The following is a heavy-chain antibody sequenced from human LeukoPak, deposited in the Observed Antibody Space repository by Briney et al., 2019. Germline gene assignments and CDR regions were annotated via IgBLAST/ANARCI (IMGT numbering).Heavy chain of an antibody. CDR2: ISSSSSYI. Sequence: KSGGSLRLSCAASGFTFSNFAMSWVRQAPGKGLEWVSSISSSSSYIYYADSVKGRFTISRDNAKNSLYLQMNSLRAEDTAVYYCARARDGYISYWGQGTLVTVSS. J-gene: IGHJ4*02. CDR1: GFTFSNFA. V-gene: IGHV3-21*01. D-gene: IGHD5-24*01. CDR3: ARARDGYISY.